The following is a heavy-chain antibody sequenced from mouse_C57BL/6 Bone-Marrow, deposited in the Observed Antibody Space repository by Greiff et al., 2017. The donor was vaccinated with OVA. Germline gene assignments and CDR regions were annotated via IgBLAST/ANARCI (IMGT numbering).Heavy chain of an antibody. J-gene: IGHJ4*01. Sequence: EVQLQQSGAELVRPGASVKLSCTASGFNINDDYMHWVKQRPEQGLEWIGWINPKYGDTGYASKFQGKATLTADTSSNTAYLQRSSLTSYDTAVYYCTTEDYGSQRHWGQGTSVTVSS. V-gene: IGHV14-4*01. CDR2: INPKYGDT. CDR3: TTEDYGSQRH. CDR1: GFNINDDY. D-gene: IGHD2-1*01.